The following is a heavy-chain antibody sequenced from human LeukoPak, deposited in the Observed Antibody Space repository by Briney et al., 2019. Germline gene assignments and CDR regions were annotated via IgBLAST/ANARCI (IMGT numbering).Heavy chain of an antibody. D-gene: IGHD6-19*01. CDR1: GGTFSGYA. CDR3: ARERGSGSSAFDI. CDR2: IIPIFGTA. J-gene: IGHJ3*02. V-gene: IGHV1-69*05. Sequence: GASVKVSCKASGGTFSGYAISWVRQAPGQGLEWMGGIIPIFGTANYAQKFQGRVTITTGESTSTAYMEPSSLRSEDTAVYYCARERGSGSSAFDIWGQGTMVTVSS.